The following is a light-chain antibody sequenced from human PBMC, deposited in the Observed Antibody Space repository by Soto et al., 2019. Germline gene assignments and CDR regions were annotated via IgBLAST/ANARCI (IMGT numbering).Light chain of an antibody. J-gene: IGKJ1*01. CDR1: QSVSGSY. Sequence: EIVLTQSPGTQSLSPGKRATLSCRASQSVSGSYLAWYQQKPGQAPRLLIYGAFSRATGIPDRFSGSGSGTDFTLTISRLEPEDFAVYFCQQYGSSPPWTFGQGTKVEIK. CDR3: QQYGSSPPWT. CDR2: GAF. V-gene: IGKV3-20*01.